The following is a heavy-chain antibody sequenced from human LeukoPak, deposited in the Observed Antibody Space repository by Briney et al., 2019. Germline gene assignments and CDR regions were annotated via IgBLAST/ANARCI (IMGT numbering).Heavy chain of an antibody. V-gene: IGHV3-23*01. D-gene: IGHD3-16*01. J-gene: IGHJ5*02. CDR1: GFSSSNYG. CDR3: AKDDGLIMFSS. Sequence: GGSLRLSCAASGFSSSNYGMNWVRQAPGKGLEWVSGITGSGGSTYYAGSVKGRFTISRDNSKNTLYLQVNSLRAEDTAVYYCAKDDGLIMFSSWGQGTLVTVSS. CDR2: ITGSGGST.